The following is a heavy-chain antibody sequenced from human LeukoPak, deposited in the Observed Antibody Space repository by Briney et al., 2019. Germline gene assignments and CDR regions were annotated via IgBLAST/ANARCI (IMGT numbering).Heavy chain of an antibody. CDR2: IYYSGST. CDR1: GGSISSSSYY. J-gene: IGHJ5*02. Sequence: PSETLSLTCTVSGGSISSSSYYWGWIRQPPGKGLEWIGSIYYSGSTYYNPSLKSRVTISVDTSKNQFSLKLSSVTAADTAVYYCASLPKLFLGWFDPWGQGTLVTVSS. V-gene: IGHV4-39*07. D-gene: IGHD3-10*01. CDR3: ASLPKLFLGWFDP.